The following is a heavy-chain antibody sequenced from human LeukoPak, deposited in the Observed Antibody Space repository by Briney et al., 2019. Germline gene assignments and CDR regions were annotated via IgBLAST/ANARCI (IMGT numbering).Heavy chain of an antibody. CDR3: ARAMLLWFGELSTFDY. D-gene: IGHD3-10*01. V-gene: IGHV3-21*01. CDR2: ISSSGSYI. J-gene: IGHJ4*02. CDR1: GFTFNKYA. Sequence: GPLRPSFAASGFTFNKYAIHLVRQAPGEGVGWVSSISSSGSYIYYADSVKGRFTISRDNAKNSLYLQMNSLRAEDTAVYYCARAMLLWFGELSTFDYWGQGTLVTVSS.